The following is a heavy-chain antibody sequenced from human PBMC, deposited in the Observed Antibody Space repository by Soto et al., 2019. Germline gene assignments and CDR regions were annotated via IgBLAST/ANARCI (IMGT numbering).Heavy chain of an antibody. CDR2: ISWNSGSI. CDR1: GFTFDDYA. CDR3: AKVRRTFYYYYGMAV. D-gene: IGHD1-1*01. V-gene: IGHV3-9*01. J-gene: IGHJ6*02. Sequence: EVQLVESGGGLVQPGRSLRLSCAASGFTFDDYAMHWVRQAPGKGLEWVSGISWNSGSIGYADSVKGRFTISRDNAKNSLYLQMNSLRAEDTALYYCAKVRRTFYYYYGMAVWGQGTTVTVSS.